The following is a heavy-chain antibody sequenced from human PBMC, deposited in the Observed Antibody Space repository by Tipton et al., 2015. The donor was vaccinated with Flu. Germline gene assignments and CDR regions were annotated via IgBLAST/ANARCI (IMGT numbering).Heavy chain of an antibody. Sequence: SLRLSCSTSGFDFSVYGMHWVRQAPGKGLEWVAVIWYDGSNEHYSDSVKGRFTISRDNSRRTLYLQMNNLRVEDTAVYYCARPRGVVVVAFDYWGQGALVTVSS. D-gene: IGHD2-15*01. V-gene: IGHV3-33*01. CDR1: GFDFSVYG. J-gene: IGHJ4*02. CDR3: ARPRGVVVVAFDY. CDR2: IWYDGSNE.